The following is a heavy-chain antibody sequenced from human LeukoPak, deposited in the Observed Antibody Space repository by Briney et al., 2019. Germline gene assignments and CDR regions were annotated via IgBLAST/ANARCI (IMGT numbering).Heavy chain of an antibody. J-gene: IGHJ5*02. V-gene: IGHV4-34*01. D-gene: IGHD2-15*01. CDR3: ATTVGYCSGGSCYGWFDP. Sequence: SETLSLTCAVYGGSFSGYYWSWIRQPPGKGLEWIGEINHSGGTNYNPSLKSRVTISVDTSKNQFSLKLSSVTAADTAVYYCATTVGYCSGGSCYGWFDPWGQGTLVTVSS. CDR2: INHSGGT. CDR1: GGSFSGYY.